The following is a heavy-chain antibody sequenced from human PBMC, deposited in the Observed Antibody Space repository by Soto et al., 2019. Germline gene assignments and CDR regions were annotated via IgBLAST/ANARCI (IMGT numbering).Heavy chain of an antibody. V-gene: IGHV3-15*07. CDR1: GFSFNEAW. D-gene: IGHD2-15*01. CDR2: IKTSAGGGAT. CDR3: TTGAVEGI. Sequence: EVQLVESAGGLVKPGGSLRLSCVASGFSFNEAWMNWVRQAPGEGLEWVGRIKTSAGGGATDYAAPVQGRFTISRDDSKNALYLHMNSLRTGDTASYYCTTGAVEGIWGQGTTVTVSS. J-gene: IGHJ6*02.